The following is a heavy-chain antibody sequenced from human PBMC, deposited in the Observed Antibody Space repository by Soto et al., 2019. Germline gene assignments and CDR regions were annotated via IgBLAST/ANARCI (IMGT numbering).Heavy chain of an antibody. CDR1: GGSISSSSYY. D-gene: IGHD2-15*01. Sequence: SETLSLTCTVSGGSISSSSYYWGWIRQPPGKGLEWIGSIYYSGSTYYNPSLKSRVTISVDTSKNQFSLKLSSVTAADTAVYYCARTRPAGDCSSTSCLSLGYCSGGSCYGPYYMDVWGKGTTVTVSS. J-gene: IGHJ6*03. CDR2: IYYSGST. CDR3: ARTRPAGDCSSTSCLSLGYCSGGSCYGPYYMDV. V-gene: IGHV4-39*01.